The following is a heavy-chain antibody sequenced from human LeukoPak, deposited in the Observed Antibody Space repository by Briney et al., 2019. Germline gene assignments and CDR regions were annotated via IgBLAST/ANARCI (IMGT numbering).Heavy chain of an antibody. V-gene: IGHV1-69*05. D-gene: IGHD3-22*01. CDR1: GGTFSSYA. CDR2: IIPIFGTA. J-gene: IGHJ4*02. Sequence: GASVKVSCKASGGTFSSYAISRVRQAPGPGLEWMGRIIPIFGTANYAQKFQGRVTITTDESTSTAYMELSSLRSEDTAVYYCARGRREYYYDSSGYYYPHWGQGTLVTVSS. CDR3: ARGRREYYYDSSGYYYPH.